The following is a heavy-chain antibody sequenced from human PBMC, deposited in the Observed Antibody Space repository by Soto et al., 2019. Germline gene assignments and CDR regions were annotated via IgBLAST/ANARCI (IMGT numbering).Heavy chain of an antibody. D-gene: IGHD3-22*01. CDR1: GGTFSSYA. V-gene: IGHV1-69*13. J-gene: IGHJ6*02. Sequence: GASVKVSCKASGGTFSSYAISWVRQAPGQGLEWMGGIIPIFGTANYAQKFQGRVTITADESTSTAYMELSSLRSEDTAVYYCARTYYYDSSGSYYYYGMDVWGQGTTVTVSS. CDR3: ARTYYYDSSGSYYYYGMDV. CDR2: IIPIFGTA.